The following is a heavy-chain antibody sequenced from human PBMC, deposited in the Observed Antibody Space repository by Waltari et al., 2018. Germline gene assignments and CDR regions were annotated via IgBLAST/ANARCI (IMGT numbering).Heavy chain of an antibody. CDR1: GFTFSSYS. J-gene: IGHJ4*02. CDR3: ARLGDDLGYCNY. Sequence: EVQLVESGGGLVKPGGSLRLSCAASGFTFSSYSMTWFRQAPGKGLEWVSSISSSSSYIYYADSVKGRFTISRDNAKNSLYLQMNSLRAEDTAVYYCARLGDDLGYCNYWGQGTLVTVSS. CDR2: ISSSSSYI. V-gene: IGHV3-21*01. D-gene: IGHD2-15*01.